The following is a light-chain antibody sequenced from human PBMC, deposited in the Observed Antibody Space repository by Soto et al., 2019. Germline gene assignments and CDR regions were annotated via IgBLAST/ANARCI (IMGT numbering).Light chain of an antibody. V-gene: IGLV2-23*01. CDR3: GSSAGSGTNNYV. CDR2: EGI. CDR1: SSDIGTYNL. Sequence: QSALSQPASVSWSPGQSITISCTGSSSDIGTYNLVSWYQHYPGKAPKLMIYEGIKRPPGVSNRFSGSKSGNTASLTSPGLEAEDEADYDSGSSAGSGTNNYVCGRGTKGTV. J-gene: IGLJ1*01.